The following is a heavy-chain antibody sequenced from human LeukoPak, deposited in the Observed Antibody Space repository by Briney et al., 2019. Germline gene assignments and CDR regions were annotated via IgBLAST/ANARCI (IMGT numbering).Heavy chain of an antibody. D-gene: IGHD2-21*02. CDR2: INRDGSKN. CDR3: ARDSSPYCGDDCYFDPFDL. CDR1: EFTFGSYW. Sequence: GGSLRLSCAASEFTFGSYWMTWVRQAPGKGLEWVANINRDGSKNHFVDSVKGRFTISRDNAKNFLYLQMNSLRAEDTAVYFCARDSSPYCGDDCYFDPFDLWGQGTMVTVSS. J-gene: IGHJ3*01. V-gene: IGHV3-7*03.